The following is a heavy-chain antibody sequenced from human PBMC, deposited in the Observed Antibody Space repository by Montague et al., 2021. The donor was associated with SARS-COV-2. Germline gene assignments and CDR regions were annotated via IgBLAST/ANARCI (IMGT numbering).Heavy chain of an antibody. CDR1: GDSTNGWK. CDR3: AREWSAFDF. V-gene: IGHV4-59*12. J-gene: IGHJ4*02. Sequence: SETLSLTCTVSGDSTNGWKWNWLRQPPGKGLEWIGYFYNNGDTYYNPSLKSRVTISVDTSKRQFYLNLNSVTAADTAVYYCAREWSAFDFWGQGTLVTVSS. CDR2: FYNNGDT. D-gene: IGHD2-15*01.